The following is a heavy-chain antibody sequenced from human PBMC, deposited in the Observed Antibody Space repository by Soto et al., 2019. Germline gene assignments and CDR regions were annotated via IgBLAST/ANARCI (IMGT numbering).Heavy chain of an antibody. J-gene: IGHJ4*02. CDR1: GYTFTDHY. CDR3: AYRVTASRGCAQ. V-gene: IGHV1-69-2*01. D-gene: IGHD2-21*02. CDR2: VDPEDNGT. Sequence: EVQLVQSGAELKKPGTTVKISCKVSGYTFTDHYLHWLQQAPGKGLEWMGLVDPEDNGTIYGDNFQGRLTMTADPATATAYMELRSLTSDDTAVSYGAYRVTASRGCAQGGQGTLVTVSS.